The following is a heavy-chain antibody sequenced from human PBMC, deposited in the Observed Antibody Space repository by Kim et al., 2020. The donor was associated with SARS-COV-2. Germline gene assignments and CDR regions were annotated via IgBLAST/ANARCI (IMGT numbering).Heavy chain of an antibody. Sequence: NTKYSQKFQGRVTITRDTSASTAYMELSSLRSEDTAVYYCARGGNHEELWGQGTLVTVSS. J-gene: IGHJ4*02. CDR3: ARGGNHEEL. CDR2: NT. V-gene: IGHV1-3*01. D-gene: IGHD1-26*01.